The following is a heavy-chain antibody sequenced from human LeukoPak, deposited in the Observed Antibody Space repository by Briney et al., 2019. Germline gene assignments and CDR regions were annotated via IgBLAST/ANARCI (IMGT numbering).Heavy chain of an antibody. CDR1: GGSFSGYH. CDR3: ARASVGCSSTSCYSTQFDY. J-gene: IGHJ4*02. CDR2: FNHSGST. V-gene: IGHV4-34*01. D-gene: IGHD2-2*01. Sequence: SETLSLTCAVYGGSFSGYHWSWIRQPPGKGLKGIGEFNHSGSTNYNPSLKSRVTISVDTSKNQFSLKLSSVTAADTAVYYCARASVGCSSTSCYSTQFDYWDQGTLVTVSS.